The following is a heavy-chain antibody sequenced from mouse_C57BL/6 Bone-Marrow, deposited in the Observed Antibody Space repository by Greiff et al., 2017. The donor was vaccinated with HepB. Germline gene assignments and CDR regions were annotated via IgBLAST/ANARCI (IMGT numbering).Heavy chain of an antibody. CDR1: GYTFTDYN. CDR3: ARSYGNSWFAY. J-gene: IGHJ3*01. D-gene: IGHD2-1*01. V-gene: IGHV1-18*01. CDR2: INPNNGGT. Sequence: EVKLMESGPELVKPGPSVKIPCKASGYTFTDYNMDWVKQSHGKSLEWIGDINPNNGGTIYNQKFKGKATLTVDKSSSTAYMELRSLTSEDTAVYYCARSYGNSWFAYWGQGTLVTVSA.